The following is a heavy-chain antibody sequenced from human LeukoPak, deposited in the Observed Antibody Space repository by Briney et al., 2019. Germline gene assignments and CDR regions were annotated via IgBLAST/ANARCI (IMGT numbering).Heavy chain of an antibody. V-gene: IGHV3-64D*06. J-gene: IGHJ4*02. CDR2: ISSNGGST. Sequence: GGSLRFSCSASGFTFSSYAMHWVRQAPGKGLEYVSAISSNGGSTYYADSVKGRFTISRDNSKNTLYLQMSSLRAEDTAVYYCVKGPGYSYGYYFDYWGQGTLVTVSS. CDR3: VKGPGYSYGYYFDY. CDR1: GFTFSSYA. D-gene: IGHD5-18*01.